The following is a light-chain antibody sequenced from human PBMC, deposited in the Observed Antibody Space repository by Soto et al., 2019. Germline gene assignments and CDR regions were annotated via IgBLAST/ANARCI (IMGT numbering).Light chain of an antibody. CDR1: QSGDFN. V-gene: IGKV3-15*01. Sequence: IVVTQYPSTLSASPEERVSLSSRASQSGDFNLAWYQQEPGQAPRLLIYGASTRATDMPGSFSGGESETEFTLTISSLQPEELAGYYCQQYRNRPRTSGQGTNV. CDR2: GAS. J-gene: IGKJ1*01. CDR3: QQYRNRPRT.